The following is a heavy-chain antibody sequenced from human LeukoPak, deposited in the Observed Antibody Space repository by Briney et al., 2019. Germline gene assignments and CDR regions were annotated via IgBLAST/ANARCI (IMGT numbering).Heavy chain of an antibody. CDR1: RFTFSSYC. D-gene: IGHD1-1*01. CDR3: ASSRCTSDNCYGGIDN. V-gene: IGHV3-7*01. Sequence: GGSLRLSCVASRFTFSSYCISWVRQAPGKGLEWVANIKQDGSEKYYVDSVKGRFTISRYNAKNPLYLQMNSLRAEDTAVYYCASSRCTSDNCYGGIDNGGQGTLVTVSS. J-gene: IGHJ4*02. CDR2: IKQDGSEK.